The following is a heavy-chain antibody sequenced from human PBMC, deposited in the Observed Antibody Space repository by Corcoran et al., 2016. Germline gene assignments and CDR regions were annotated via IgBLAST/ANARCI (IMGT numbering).Heavy chain of an antibody. CDR3: AKLVTTVPVNAFDI. CDR1: GFTFSSYG. Sequence: QVQLVESGGGVVQPGRSLRLSCAASGFTFSSYGMHWVRQAPGKGLEWVAVISYDGSNKYYADSVKGRFTISRDNSKNTLYLQMNSLRAEDTAVYYCAKLVTTVPVNAFDIWGQGTMVTVSS. D-gene: IGHD4-17*01. V-gene: IGHV3-30*18. J-gene: IGHJ3*02. CDR2: ISYDGSNK.